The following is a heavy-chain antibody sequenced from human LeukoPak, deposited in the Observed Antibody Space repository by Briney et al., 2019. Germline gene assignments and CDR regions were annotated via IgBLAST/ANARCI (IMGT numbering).Heavy chain of an antibody. Sequence: PGGSLRLSCAASGFTFIRYWMHWVRQAPGRGLVWVSRMNTDGSRTDYADSVKGRFTISRDNAKNTLYLQMNSLGVEDTAVYSCASDFGGHDDFWGQGILVTVSS. CDR1: GFTFIRYW. CDR3: ASDFGGHDDF. J-gene: IGHJ4*02. CDR2: MNTDGSRT. V-gene: IGHV3-74*01. D-gene: IGHD4-23*01.